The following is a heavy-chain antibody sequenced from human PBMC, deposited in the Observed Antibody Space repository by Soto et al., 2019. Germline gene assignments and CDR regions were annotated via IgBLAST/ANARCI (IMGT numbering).Heavy chain of an antibody. CDR2: IYPGDSDT. D-gene: IGHD3-22*01. Sequence: GESLKISCKGSGYSFTSYWIGWVRQMPGKGLEWMGIIYPGDSDTRYSPSFQGQVTISADKSISTAYLQWSSLKASDTAMYYCVRGAYYYDSSGYYSHFDYWGQGTMVTVYS. J-gene: IGHJ4*02. CDR3: VRGAYYYDSSGYYSHFDY. V-gene: IGHV5-51*01. CDR1: GYSFTSYW.